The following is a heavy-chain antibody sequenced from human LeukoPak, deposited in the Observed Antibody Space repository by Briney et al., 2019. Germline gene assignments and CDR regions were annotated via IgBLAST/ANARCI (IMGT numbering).Heavy chain of an antibody. Sequence: GASVKVSCKASGYTFTGYYMHWVRQAPGQGLEWMGWINPNSGGTNYAQKFQGRVTMTRDTSISTAYMELSRLRSDDTAVYYCARTPRGYSYVPDYWGQGTLVTVSS. D-gene: IGHD5-18*01. J-gene: IGHJ4*02. CDR3: ARTPRGYSYVPDY. CDR1: GYTFTGYY. V-gene: IGHV1-2*02. CDR2: INPNSGGT.